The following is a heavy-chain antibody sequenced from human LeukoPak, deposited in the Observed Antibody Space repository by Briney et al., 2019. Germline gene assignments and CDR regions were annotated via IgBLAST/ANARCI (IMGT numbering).Heavy chain of an antibody. Sequence: GASVKVSCKASGYTFTGYYLHWVRQAPGQGLQWMGWVNPYSGVTNYAQKFKGRVTMTRDTTISTGYMELRRLRYDDTAVYYCARDLAVAGTTLGYWGQGTLVTVSS. D-gene: IGHD6-19*01. V-gene: IGHV1-2*02. J-gene: IGHJ4*02. CDR2: VNPYSGVT. CDR3: ARDLAVAGTTLGY. CDR1: GYTFTGYY.